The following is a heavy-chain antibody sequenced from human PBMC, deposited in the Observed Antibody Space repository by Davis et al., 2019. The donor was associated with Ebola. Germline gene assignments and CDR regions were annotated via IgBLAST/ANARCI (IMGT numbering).Heavy chain of an antibody. CDR2: MNPNSGNT. D-gene: IGHD3-3*01. CDR1: GYTFTSYD. CDR3: AREEPGRFLERIYPSAYGMDV. J-gene: IGHJ6*02. Sequence: ASVKVSCKASGYTFTSYDINWVRQATGQGLEWMGWMNPNSGNTGYAQKFQGRVTMTRNTSISTAYMELRSLRSDDTAVYYCAREEPGRFLERIYPSAYGMDVWGQGTTVTVSS. V-gene: IGHV1-8*01.